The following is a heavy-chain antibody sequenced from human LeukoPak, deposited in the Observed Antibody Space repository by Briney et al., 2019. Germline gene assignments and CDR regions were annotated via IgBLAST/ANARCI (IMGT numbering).Heavy chain of an antibody. CDR1: GGSFNGYY. Sequence: SETLSLTCAVYGGSFNGYYWSWIRQPPGKGLEWIGEIIHSGSTNYNPSLKSRVTISVDTSKSQLSLKLSSVTAADTAVYYCARSRVVVTRYAKIFDYWGQGTLVTVSS. V-gene: IGHV4-34*12. D-gene: IGHD2-15*01. J-gene: IGHJ4*02. CDR3: ARSRVVVTRYAKIFDY. CDR2: IIHSGST.